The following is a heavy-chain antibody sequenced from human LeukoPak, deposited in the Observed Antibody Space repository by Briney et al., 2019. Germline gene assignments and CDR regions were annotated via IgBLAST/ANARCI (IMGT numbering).Heavy chain of an antibody. J-gene: IGHJ4*02. Sequence: PGGSLRLSCAASGFTFSSYSMNWVRQAPGKGLEWVSSISSSSSYIYYANSVKGRFTISRDNAKNSLYLQMNSLRAEDTAVYYCARGSMKYAVFDYWGQGTLVTVSS. D-gene: IGHD2-2*01. CDR3: ARGSMKYAVFDY. CDR1: GFTFSSYS. V-gene: IGHV3-21*01. CDR2: ISSSSSYI.